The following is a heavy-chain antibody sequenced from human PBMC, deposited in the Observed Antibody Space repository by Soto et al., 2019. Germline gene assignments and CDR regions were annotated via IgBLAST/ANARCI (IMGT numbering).Heavy chain of an antibody. CDR3: VRLIGNSWLDF. Sequence: TLSLTCAISGDSVSSSSVTWNWIRQSPSRGLEWLGRTYYRSKWYNDYAESVKSRIIINPDTSKNQFSLHLNSVTPEDTAVYYCVRLIGNSWLDFWGRGTLVTVSS. V-gene: IGHV6-1*01. D-gene: IGHD1-26*01. J-gene: IGHJ5*01. CDR1: GDSVSSSSVT. CDR2: TYYRSKWYN.